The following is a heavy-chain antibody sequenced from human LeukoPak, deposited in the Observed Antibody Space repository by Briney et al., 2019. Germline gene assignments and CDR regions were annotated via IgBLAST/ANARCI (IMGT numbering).Heavy chain of an antibody. J-gene: IGHJ4*02. CDR1: GGSISSSSYY. CDR3: ARHLSSSWYFDY. V-gene: IGHV4-39*01. D-gene: IGHD6-13*01. Sequence: SETLSLTCTVSGGSISSSSYYWGWIRQPPGKGLEWIRSIYYSGSTYYNPSLKSRVTISVDTSKNQFSLKLSSVTAADTAVYYCARHLSSSWYFDYWGQGTLVTVSS. CDR2: IYYSGST.